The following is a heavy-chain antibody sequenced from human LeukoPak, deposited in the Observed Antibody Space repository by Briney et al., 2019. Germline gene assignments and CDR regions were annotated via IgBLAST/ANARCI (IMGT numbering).Heavy chain of an antibody. CDR1: GFTFSSFD. J-gene: IGHJ6*03. CDR2: IGTASDA. Sequence: GGSLRLSCAASGFTFSSFDMHWVRQPTGQGLEWVSTIGTASDAYYPGSVEGRFTLSRDNTKNSLYLQMNSLTAGDTAVYYCARGPPRGKYYYMDVWGKGTTVTVSS. CDR3: ARGPPRGKYYYMDV. V-gene: IGHV3-13*01. D-gene: IGHD1-1*01.